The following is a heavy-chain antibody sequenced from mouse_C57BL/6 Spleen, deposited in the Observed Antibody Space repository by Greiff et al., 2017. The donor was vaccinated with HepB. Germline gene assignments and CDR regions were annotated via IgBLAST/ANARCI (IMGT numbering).Heavy chain of an antibody. CDR2: FHPYNDDT. V-gene: IGHV1-47*01. D-gene: IGHD2-4*01. Sequence: VQLQQPGAELVKPGASVKMSCKASGYTFTTYPIEWMKQNHGKSLEWIGNFHPYNDDTKYNEKFKGKATLTVEKSSSTAYLELSRITSDDSAVYCSARRIDYDYFDVWGTGTTVTVSS. J-gene: IGHJ1*03. CDR1: GYTFTTYP. CDR3: ARRIDYDYFDV.